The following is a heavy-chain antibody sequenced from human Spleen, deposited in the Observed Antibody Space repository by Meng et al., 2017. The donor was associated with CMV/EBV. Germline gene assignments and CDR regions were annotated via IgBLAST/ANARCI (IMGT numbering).Heavy chain of an antibody. CDR2: ILHSGTT. Sequence: SETLSLTCTVSGGSVSSDSHYWNWIRQPPGKGLEWVDFILHSGTTVYNPSLKSRVTISVDTSKNQVSLRLSSVTAADTAVYYCARDYYGSGSYFRPGVISNKKTYPYHGLDVWGQGTTVTVSS. D-gene: IGHD3-10*01. V-gene: IGHV4-61*01. CDR1: GGSVSSDSHY. CDR3: ARDYYGSGSYFRPGVISNKKTYPYHGLDV. J-gene: IGHJ6*02.